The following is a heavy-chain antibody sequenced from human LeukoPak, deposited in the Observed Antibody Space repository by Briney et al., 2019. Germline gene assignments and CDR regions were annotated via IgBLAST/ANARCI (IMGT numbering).Heavy chain of an antibody. D-gene: IGHD3-16*01. V-gene: IGHV3-11*04. J-gene: IGHJ3*02. CDR2: ISSSGSNI. CDR1: GFTFSDYY. CDR3: ARICIRMQGEDAFDI. Sequence: GGSLRLSCAASGFTFSDYYMSWIRQAPGKGLEWVSYISSSGSNIYYADSVKGRFTISRDNAKNSLYLQMNSLRAEDTAVYYCARICIRMQGEDAFDIWGQGTMVTVSS.